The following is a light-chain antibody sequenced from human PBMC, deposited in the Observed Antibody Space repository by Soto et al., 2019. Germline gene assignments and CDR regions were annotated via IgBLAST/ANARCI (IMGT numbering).Light chain of an antibody. CDR2: DVT. J-gene: IGLJ1*01. V-gene: IGLV2-14*03. CDR3: GSYTSSNTYV. Sequence: QSVLTQPASVSGSPGQSITISCTGTSSYVGVYYYVSWFQQHPGKAPKLMIYDVTKRPSGVSNRFSGSMSGNTASLTISGLQAEDEAHYYCGSYTSSNTYVFGTGTKVTVL. CDR1: SSYVGVYYY.